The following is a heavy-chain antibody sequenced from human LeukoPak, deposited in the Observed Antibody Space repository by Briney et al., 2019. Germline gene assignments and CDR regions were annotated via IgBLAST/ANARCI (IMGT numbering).Heavy chain of an antibody. Sequence: GGSLRLSCAASGFTVSSNYMSWVRQAPGKGLEWVSVIYSGGSTYYADSVKGRFTTSRDNSKNTLYLQMNSLRAEDTAVYYCARDRYYDSSGYFDPDAFDIRGQGTMVTVSS. CDR3: ARDRYYDSSGYFDPDAFDI. CDR2: IYSGGST. CDR1: GFTVSSNY. D-gene: IGHD3-22*01. V-gene: IGHV3-53*01. J-gene: IGHJ3*02.